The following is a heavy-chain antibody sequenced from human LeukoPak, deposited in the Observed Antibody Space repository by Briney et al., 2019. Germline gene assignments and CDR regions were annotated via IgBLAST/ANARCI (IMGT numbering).Heavy chain of an antibody. V-gene: IGHV3-21*01. CDR2: ISSSSSYI. Sequence: GGSLRLSCAASGFTFSSYSMNWVLQAPGKGLEGVSSISSSSSYIYYADSGKVRLTISRDNAKNSLYLQMNSLRAEDTAVYYCAGPSGSGYYYGMDVWGQGTTVTVSS. J-gene: IGHJ6*02. CDR3: AGPSGSGYYYGMDV. D-gene: IGHD1-26*01. CDR1: GFTFSSYS.